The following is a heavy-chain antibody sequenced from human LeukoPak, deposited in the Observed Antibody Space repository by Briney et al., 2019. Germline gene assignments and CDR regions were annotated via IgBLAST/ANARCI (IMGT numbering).Heavy chain of an antibody. Sequence: GASVKVSCKASGYTFTGYYTHWVRQAPGQGLEWMGWINPNSGGTNYAQKFQGWVTMTRDTSISTAYMELSRLRSDDTAVYYCASSIAAAGTRDYYYYYGMDVWGQGTTVTVSS. CDR1: GYTFTGYY. CDR2: INPNSGGT. V-gene: IGHV1-2*04. CDR3: ASSIAAAGTRDYYYYYGMDV. D-gene: IGHD6-13*01. J-gene: IGHJ6*02.